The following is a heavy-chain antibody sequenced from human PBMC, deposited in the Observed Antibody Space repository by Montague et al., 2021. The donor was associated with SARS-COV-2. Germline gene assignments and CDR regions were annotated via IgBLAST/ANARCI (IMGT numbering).Heavy chain of an antibody. J-gene: IGHJ4*02. CDR3: AKDARPGIGAPEDH. Sequence: SLRLSCAASGFTFGDYTMHWVRQAPGKGLEWVPGINWNSGSIGYADSVKGRVTISRDNAKRYLYLEMNSLRGEDTAIYYCAKDARPGIGAPEDHWGQGTLVIASS. V-gene: IGHV3-9*01. CDR1: GFTFGDYT. CDR2: INWNSGSI. D-gene: IGHD6-13*01.